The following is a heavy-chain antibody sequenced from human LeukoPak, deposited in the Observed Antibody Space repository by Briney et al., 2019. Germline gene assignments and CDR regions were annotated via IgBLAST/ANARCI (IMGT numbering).Heavy chain of an antibody. CDR2: IYHSGST. CDR3: ARWDYYDSSGLFDY. Sequence: PSETLSLTCTVSGYSISSGYYWGWIRQPPGKGLEWIGSIYHSGSTYYNPSLKSRVTISVDTSKNQFSLKLSSVTAADTAVYYCARWDYYDSSGLFDYWGQGTLVTVSS. V-gene: IGHV4-38-2*02. J-gene: IGHJ4*02. D-gene: IGHD3-22*01. CDR1: GYSISSGYY.